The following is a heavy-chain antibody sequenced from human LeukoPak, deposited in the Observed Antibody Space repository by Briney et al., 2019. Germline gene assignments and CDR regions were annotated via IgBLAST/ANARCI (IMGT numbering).Heavy chain of an antibody. D-gene: IGHD3-22*01. CDR3: ARVLNYYDSSGYYFSY. CDR2: ISYDGSNK. V-gene: IGHV3-30*03. J-gene: IGHJ4*02. Sequence: GGSLRLSCTASGFTFSTYSMNWVRQAPGKGLEWVAVISYDGSNKYYADSVKGRFTISRDNSKNTLSLQMNSLRAEDTAVYYCARVLNYYDSSGYYFSYWGRGTLVTVSS. CDR1: GFTFSTYS.